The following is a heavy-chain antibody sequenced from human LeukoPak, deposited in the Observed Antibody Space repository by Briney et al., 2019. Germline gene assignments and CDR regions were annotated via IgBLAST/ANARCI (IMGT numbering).Heavy chain of an antibody. V-gene: IGHV3-11*01. CDR3: ARDRGYSSYNWFDP. CDR1: GFTFSDYY. Sequence: NTGGSLRLSCAASGFTFSDYYMSWIRQAPGKGLEWVPYISSSGSTIYYADSVKGRFTISRDNAKNSLYLQMNSLRAEDTAVYYCARDRGYSSYNWFDPWGQGTLVTVSS. J-gene: IGHJ5*02. CDR2: ISSSGSTI. D-gene: IGHD6-6*01.